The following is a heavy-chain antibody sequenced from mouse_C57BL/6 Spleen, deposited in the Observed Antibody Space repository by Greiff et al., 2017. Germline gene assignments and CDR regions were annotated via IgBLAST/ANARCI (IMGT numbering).Heavy chain of an antibody. Sequence: VQLKESGGDLVKPGGSLKLSCAASGFTFSSYGMSWVRQTPDKRLEWVATISSGGSYTYYPDSVKGRFTISRDNAKNTLYLQMSSLKSEDTAMYYCASRLAWFAYWGQGTLVTVSA. V-gene: IGHV5-6*01. CDR1: GFTFSSYG. CDR2: ISSGGSYT. CDR3: ASRLAWFAY. J-gene: IGHJ3*01.